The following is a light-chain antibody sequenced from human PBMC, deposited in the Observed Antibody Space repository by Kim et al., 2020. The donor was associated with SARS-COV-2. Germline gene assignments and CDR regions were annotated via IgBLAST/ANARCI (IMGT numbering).Light chain of an antibody. CDR3: CSYAGSSTWV. CDR1: SSDVGSYNL. J-gene: IGLJ3*02. Sequence: GQSINISCTGTSSDVGSYNLVAWYQQHPGKAPKLMLYEFTKRPSGVSNRCSSSKSGNTASLTSSGLQAEDEADYYCCSYAGSSTWVFGGGTKLTVL. CDR2: EFT. V-gene: IGLV2-23*02.